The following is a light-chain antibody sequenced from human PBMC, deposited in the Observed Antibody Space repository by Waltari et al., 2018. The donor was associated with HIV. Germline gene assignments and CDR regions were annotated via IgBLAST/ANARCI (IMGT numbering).Light chain of an antibody. CDR3: SSYTSTTTSVL. CDR2: DVT. J-gene: IGLJ2*01. Sequence: QSALAQPPSASGSAGQSVTISCTGTSSDVGAYNYVSWYQQHPGKSPKLIIYDVTKRPSGASFRFSGSKSGNTASLTISGLHTEDEADYYCSSYTSTTTSVLFGGGTKLTVL. V-gene: IGLV2-14*01. CDR1: SSDVGAYNY.